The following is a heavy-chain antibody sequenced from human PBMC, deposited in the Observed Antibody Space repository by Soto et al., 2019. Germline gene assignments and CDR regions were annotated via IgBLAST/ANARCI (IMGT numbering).Heavy chain of an antibody. J-gene: IGHJ6*02. CDR2: IIPIFGTA. V-gene: IGHV1-69*13. D-gene: IGHD3-9*01. CDR1: GGTFSSYA. CDR3: ARDSYYDILTGYYSRYYYYGMDV. Sequence: SVKVFCKASGGTFSSYAISWVRQAPGQGLEWMGGIIPIFGTANYAQKFQGRVTITADESTSTAYMELSSLRSEDTAVYYCARDSYYDILTGYYSRYYYYGMDVWGQGTTVTVSS.